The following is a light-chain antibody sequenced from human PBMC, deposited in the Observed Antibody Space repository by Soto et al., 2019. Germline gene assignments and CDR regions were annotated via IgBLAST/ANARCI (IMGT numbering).Light chain of an antibody. CDR3: ETWGSNSRV. CDR2: LEGSGSY. J-gene: IGLJ1*01. Sequence: QLVLTQSSSASASLGSSVKLTCTLSSGHRSNIIAWHQQQPGQAPRYLMKLEGSGSYNKGSGVPDRFSGSSSGADRYLTISNLQSEDEADYYCETWGSNSRVFGTGTKLTVL. CDR1: SGHRSNI. V-gene: IGLV4-60*03.